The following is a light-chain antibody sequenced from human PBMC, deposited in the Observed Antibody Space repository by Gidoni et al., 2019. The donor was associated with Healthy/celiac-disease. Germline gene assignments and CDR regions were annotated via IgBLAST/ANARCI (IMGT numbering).Light chain of an antibody. CDR3: QSWDSSTYVV. J-gene: IGLJ2*01. CDR2: QDS. CDR1: KLGDKY. Sequence: SYELTTTPSVSVAPGQTASITCSGDKLGDKYAFWYHPKPSQSPVLVIYQDSKRPSGIPERFSGSNSGNTATLTISGTQAMDEADYYCQSWDSSTYVVFGGGTKLTVL. V-gene: IGLV3-1*01.